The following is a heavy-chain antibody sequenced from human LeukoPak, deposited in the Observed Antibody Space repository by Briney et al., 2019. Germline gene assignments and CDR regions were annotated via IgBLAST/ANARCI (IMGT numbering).Heavy chain of an antibody. J-gene: IGHJ6*03. CDR1: GYTFTSYG. Sequence: VKVSCKASGYTFTSYGISWVRQAPGQGLEWMGGIIPIFGTANYAQKFQGRVTITTDESTSTAYMELSSLRSEDTAVYYCARGTVTGAPVYYYYMDVWGKGTTVTVSS. V-gene: IGHV1-69*13. D-gene: IGHD6-19*01. CDR3: ARGTVTGAPVYYYYMDV. CDR2: IIPIFGTA.